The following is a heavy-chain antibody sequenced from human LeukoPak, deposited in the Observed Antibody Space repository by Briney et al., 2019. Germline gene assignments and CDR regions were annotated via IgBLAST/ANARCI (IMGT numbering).Heavy chain of an antibody. Sequence: SVKVSCKASGGTFSSYAISLVRQAPGQGLEWMGRIIPIFGTANYAQKFQGRVTITTDESTSTAYMELSSLRSEDTAVYYCARGSIAARVSFDYWGQGTLVTVSS. J-gene: IGHJ4*02. CDR2: IIPIFGTA. CDR1: GGTFSSYA. CDR3: ARGSIAARVSFDY. V-gene: IGHV1-69*05. D-gene: IGHD6-6*01.